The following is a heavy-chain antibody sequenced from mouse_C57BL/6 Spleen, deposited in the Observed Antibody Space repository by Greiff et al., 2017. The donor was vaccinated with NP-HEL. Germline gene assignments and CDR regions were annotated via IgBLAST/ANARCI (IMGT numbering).Heavy chain of an antibody. J-gene: IGHJ2*01. CDR1: GYTFTSYW. Sequence: VQLQQPGAELVRPGTSVKLSCKASGYTFTSYWMHWVKQRPGQGLEWIGVIDPSDSFTNDNQKFKGQATLTVDTSSSTAYMQLSSLTSEDSAVYYCARWPITTVVATGDYWGQGTTLTVSS. D-gene: IGHD1-1*01. V-gene: IGHV1-59*01. CDR3: ARWPITTVVATGDY. CDR2: IDPSDSFT.